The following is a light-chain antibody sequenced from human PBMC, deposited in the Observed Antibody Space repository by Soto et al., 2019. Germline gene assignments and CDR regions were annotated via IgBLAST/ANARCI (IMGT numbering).Light chain of an antibody. CDR3: QQYNNWPPLT. CDR2: GAS. J-gene: IGKJ4*01. V-gene: IGKV3-15*01. Sequence: EIVMTQSPATLSVSPGERATLSCRASQSVRSNLAWYQQRPGQAPRLLIYGASTRATGIPARFSGSGSGTELTLTISSLQSEDFAVYYCQQYNNWPPLTFGGGTKVEIK. CDR1: QSVRSN.